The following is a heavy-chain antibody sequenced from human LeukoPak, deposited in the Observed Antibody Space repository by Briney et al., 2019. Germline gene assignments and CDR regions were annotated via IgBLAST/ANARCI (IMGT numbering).Heavy chain of an antibody. V-gene: IGHV3-7*03. CDR1: GFSFSSYW. D-gene: IGHD2-2*02. CDR3: AKGNYIVVVPAAIPEY. CDR2: IKQDGSEK. Sequence: GGSLRLSCAASGFSFSSYWMSWIRQAPGKGLEWVTNIKQDGSEKYYVDSVKGRFTISRDNAKNSLYLQMNSLRAEDTAVYYCAKGNYIVVVPAAIPEYWGQGTLVTVSS. J-gene: IGHJ4*02.